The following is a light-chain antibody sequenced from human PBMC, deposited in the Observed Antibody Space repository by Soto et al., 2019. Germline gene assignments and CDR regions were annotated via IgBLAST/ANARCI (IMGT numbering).Light chain of an antibody. J-gene: IGKJ1*01. CDR2: GAS. V-gene: IGKV3-20*01. Sequence: EIVLTQSPGTLSLSPGERATLSCRASQSVSSSFLAWYQQKPGQAPRLLIFGASNRATGIPDRFSGSGSGTDFTLTITRLEPEDFAVYYCHQYGSSPPKTFGQGTKVEI. CDR3: HQYGSSPPKT. CDR1: QSVSSSF.